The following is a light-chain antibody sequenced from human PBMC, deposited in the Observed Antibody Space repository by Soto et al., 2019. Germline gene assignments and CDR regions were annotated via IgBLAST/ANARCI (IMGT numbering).Light chain of an antibody. CDR1: QSISSY. V-gene: IGKV1-39*01. CDR3: QQSYSTPRT. Sequence: DIQMTQSPSSLSASGGGRVTITCRASQSISSYLNWYQQQPGKAPKLMIYAASSLQSGVPSRFSGSGSGTDFTLTISSLQPEDFATCYCQQSYSTPRTFGGGKKVDIK. J-gene: IGKJ4*01. CDR2: AAS.